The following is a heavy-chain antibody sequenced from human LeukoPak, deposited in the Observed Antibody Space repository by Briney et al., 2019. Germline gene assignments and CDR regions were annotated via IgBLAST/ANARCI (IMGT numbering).Heavy chain of an antibody. Sequence: SQTLSLTCAISGDSVSSNSDAWNWIRQSPSRGLEWLGRTYYRSKWYNDYAVSVKSRITINPDTSKNQFSLQLNSVTPEDTAVYYCARDPGIAAAGTFDYWGQGTLVTVSS. J-gene: IGHJ4*02. CDR2: TYYRSKWYN. CDR1: GDSVSSNSDA. V-gene: IGHV6-1*01. D-gene: IGHD6-13*01. CDR3: ARDPGIAAAGTFDY.